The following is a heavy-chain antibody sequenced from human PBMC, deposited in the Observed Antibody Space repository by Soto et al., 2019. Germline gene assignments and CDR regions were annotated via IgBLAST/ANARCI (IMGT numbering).Heavy chain of an antibody. J-gene: IGHJ5*02. CDR1: GFTFSSYA. Sequence: WGSLRVSCAASGFTFSSYAMSWVRQAPGKGLEWVSAISGSGGSTYYADSVKGRFTISRDNSKNTLYLQMNSLRAEDTAVYYCAKAQRVTVARGWNWFDPPGPGTLVTVSS. CDR2: ISGSGGST. CDR3: AKAQRVTVARGWNWFDP. V-gene: IGHV3-23*01. D-gene: IGHD6-19*01.